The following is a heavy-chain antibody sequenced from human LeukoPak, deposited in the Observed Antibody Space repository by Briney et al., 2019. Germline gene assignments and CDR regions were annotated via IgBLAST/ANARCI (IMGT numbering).Heavy chain of an antibody. CDR1: GFTFSSFA. CDR3: AKDQGGPFDY. J-gene: IGHJ4*02. CDR2: MSGSGGST. Sequence: GGSLRLSCAASGFTFSSFAMRWVRQAPGKGLEWVSGMSGSGGSTYYADSVKGRFTISRDNSKNTLYLQMNSLRAEDTAVYYCAKDQGGPFDYWGQGTLVTVSS. V-gene: IGHV3-23*01.